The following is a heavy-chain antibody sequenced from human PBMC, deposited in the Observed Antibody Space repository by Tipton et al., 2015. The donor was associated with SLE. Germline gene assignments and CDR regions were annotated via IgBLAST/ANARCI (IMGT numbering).Heavy chain of an antibody. V-gene: IGHV3-33*01. CDR1: GFTFSSYG. Sequence: SLRLSCAASGFTFSSYGMHWVRQAPGKGLEWVAVIWYDGSNKYYADSVKGRFTISRDNSKNTLYLQMNSLRAEDTAVYYCARGKRDCSGGSCSRYFDLWGQGTMVTVSS. D-gene: IGHD2-15*01. CDR3: ARGKRDCSGGSCSRYFDL. J-gene: IGHJ3*01. CDR2: IWYDGSNK.